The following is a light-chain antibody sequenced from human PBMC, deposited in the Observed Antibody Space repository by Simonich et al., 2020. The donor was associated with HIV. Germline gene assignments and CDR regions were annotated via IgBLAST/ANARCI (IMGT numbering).Light chain of an antibody. CDR3: QQYNNWPPT. J-gene: IGKJ3*01. CDR2: GAS. Sequence: EIVLTQSTGTLSLSPGERATLSCRASQSVSSSYLAWYQQKPGQAPRLLIYGASTRATGIPARFSGCGSGTEFTLTVSSMQSEDFAVYYCQQYNNWPPTFGPGTKVDIK. CDR1: QSVSSSY. V-gene: IGKV3-15*01.